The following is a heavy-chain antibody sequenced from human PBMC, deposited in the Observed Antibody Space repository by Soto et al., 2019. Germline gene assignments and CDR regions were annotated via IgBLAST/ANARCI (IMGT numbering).Heavy chain of an antibody. CDR1: DYTFTSYG. V-gene: IGHV1-18*01. CDR3: ASSGQTMVFFLYGSDV. D-gene: IGHD3-10*01. CDR2: ISPYNGNT. Sequence: QVQLVQSGTEVKKPGASVKVSCKASDYTFTSYGINWVRQAPGQGLEWMGWISPYNGNTNYAQKFQGRATMTTDTSTSTAYMELRSLRSDDTAVYYCASSGQTMVFFLYGSDVWGQGTTVIVSS. J-gene: IGHJ6*02.